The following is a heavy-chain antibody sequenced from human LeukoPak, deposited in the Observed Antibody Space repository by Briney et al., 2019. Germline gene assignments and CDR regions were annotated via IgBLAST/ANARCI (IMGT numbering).Heavy chain of an antibody. V-gene: IGHV4-39*01. CDR2: ISYSGST. D-gene: IGHD3-3*01. Sequence: LGTLSLTCTVSGSSLSSSDYFWGWIRQPPGKGLEWIGSISYSGSTYYNPSLKSRVTISVDTSKNQFSLKLSSVTAADTVVYFCARSKAEWSGSFDIWGQGTTVTVAS. J-gene: IGHJ3*02. CDR1: GSSLSSSDYF. CDR3: ARSKAEWSGSFDI.